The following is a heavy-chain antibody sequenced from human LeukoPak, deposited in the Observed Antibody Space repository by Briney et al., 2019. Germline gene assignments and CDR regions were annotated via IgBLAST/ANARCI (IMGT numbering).Heavy chain of an antibody. D-gene: IGHD4-11*01. J-gene: IGHJ5*02. CDR3: ARVPGATTVTTDNWFDP. V-gene: IGHV1-69*05. CDR2: MIPIFGTA. CDR1: GGTFSSYA. Sequence: SVKVSCKASGGTFSSYAISWVRQAPGQGLEWMGGMIPIFGTANYAQKFQGRVTITTDESTSTAYMELSSLRSEDTAVYYCARVPGATTVTTDNWFDPWGQGTLVTVSS.